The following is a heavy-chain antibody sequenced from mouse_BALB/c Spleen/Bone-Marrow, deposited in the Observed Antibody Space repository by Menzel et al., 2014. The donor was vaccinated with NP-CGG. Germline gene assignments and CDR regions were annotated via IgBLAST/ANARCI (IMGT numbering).Heavy chain of an antibody. CDR2: INPCTGYT. CDR3: ARQITTVDYAMDY. Sequence: VKLMESGAELAKPGASVKMSCKASGYTFTSYWMHWVKQRPGQGLEWIGYINPCTGYTEYNQKFKDKATLTADKSSSTAYMQLSSLTSEDSAVYYCARQITTVDYAMDYWGQGTSVTVSS. J-gene: IGHJ4*01. V-gene: IGHV1-7*01. D-gene: IGHD1-1*01. CDR1: GYTFTSYW.